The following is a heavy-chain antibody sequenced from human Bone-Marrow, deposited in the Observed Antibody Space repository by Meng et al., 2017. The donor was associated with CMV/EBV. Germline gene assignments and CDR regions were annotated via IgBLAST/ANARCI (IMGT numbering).Heavy chain of an antibody. CDR3: ATLTVTTTPFDY. D-gene: IGHD4-17*01. CDR2: IAKDGGEK. Sequence: CAASGFAVGSYCMSWVRQAPGKGLEWVANIAKDGGEKHYVDSVRGRFTISRDNAKNSVYLQMNSLRVDDTAKYYCATLTVTTTPFDYWGQGTLVTVSS. V-gene: IGHV3-7*01. J-gene: IGHJ4*02. CDR1: GFAVGSYC.